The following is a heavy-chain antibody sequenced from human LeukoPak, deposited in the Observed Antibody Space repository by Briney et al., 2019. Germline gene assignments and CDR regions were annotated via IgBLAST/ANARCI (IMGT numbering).Heavy chain of an antibody. D-gene: IGHD5-12*01. CDR2: VHNDGTTT. Sequence: GGSLRLSCAASGFTFTSYWIHWVRQAPGKGLVWVSRVHNDGTTTGYADSVKGRFAISRDDAKNTVYLQMNSLRAEDTAVYYCARHNHGYDWDFWGQGTLVTVSS. J-gene: IGHJ4*02. V-gene: IGHV3-74*01. CDR3: ARHNHGYDWDF. CDR1: GFTFTSYW.